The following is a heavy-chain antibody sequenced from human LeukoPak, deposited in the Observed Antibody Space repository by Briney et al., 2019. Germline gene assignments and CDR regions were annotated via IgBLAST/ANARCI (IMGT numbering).Heavy chain of an antibody. J-gene: IGHJ6*02. CDR1: GFSFSGHW. D-gene: IGHD2-15*01. V-gene: IGHV3-74*01. Sequence: GGSLRLSCAASGFSFSGHWMRWAHQLPGKGLVWVSRISPTGSTTSYADSVKGRFTISRDNAKNSLYLQMNSLRAEDTAVYYCARDTLGYCSGGSCYPGFYYYYGMDVWGQGTTVTVSS. CDR3: ARDTLGYCSGGSCYPGFYYYYGMDV. CDR2: ISPTGSTT.